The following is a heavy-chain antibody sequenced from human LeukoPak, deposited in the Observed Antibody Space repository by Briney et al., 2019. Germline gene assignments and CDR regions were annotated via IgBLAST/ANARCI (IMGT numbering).Heavy chain of an antibody. CDR3: ARTELGRRNFDY. J-gene: IGHJ4*02. Sequence: GGSLRLSCAASGFTFSSYSMTWVRQAPGKGLEWVSVIYSDGSTYYADSVKGRFTIFRDNSKNTLYLHMNSLRAEDTAVYYCARTELGRRNFDYWGQGTLVTVSS. CDR2: IYSDGST. D-gene: IGHD7-27*01. CDR1: GFTFSSYS. V-gene: IGHV3-53*01.